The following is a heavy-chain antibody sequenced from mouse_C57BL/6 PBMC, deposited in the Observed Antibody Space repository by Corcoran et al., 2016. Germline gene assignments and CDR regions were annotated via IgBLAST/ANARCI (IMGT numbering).Heavy chain of an antibody. Sequence: QVRLKQSGAELVRPGASVKLSCKASGYTFTDYYINWVKQRPGQGLEWIARIYPGSGNTYYNEKFKGKATLTAEKSSRTAYMQLSSLTSEDSAVYFCANYYGSSYGWGQGTTLTVYS. J-gene: IGHJ2*01. D-gene: IGHD1-1*01. CDR1: GYTFTDYY. CDR2: IYPGSGNT. CDR3: ANYYGSSYG. V-gene: IGHV1-76*01.